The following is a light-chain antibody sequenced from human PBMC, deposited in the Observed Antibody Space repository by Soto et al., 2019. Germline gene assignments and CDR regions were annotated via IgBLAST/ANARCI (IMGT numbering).Light chain of an antibody. CDR1: QSVTYN. J-gene: IGKJ1*01. CDR3: QQYGSSYPWT. Sequence: ETVLTQSPATLSASPGERVTLSCRATQSVTYNLAWYQQRPGQAPRLLIYGASTRATGIPARFSGRGSGTEFTLTITSLQSEDFAVYYCQQYGSSYPWTFGQGTKVDIK. V-gene: IGKV3-15*01. CDR2: GAS.